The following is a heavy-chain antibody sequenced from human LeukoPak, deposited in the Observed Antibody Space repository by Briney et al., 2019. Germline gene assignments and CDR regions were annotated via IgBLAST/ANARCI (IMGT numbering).Heavy chain of an antibody. CDR3: ARDRAVYSSSGNWFDP. D-gene: IGHD6-6*01. Sequence: PGGSLRLSCAASGFTFSSYEMNWVRQAPGKGLEWVSYISSSGTTIYYADSGKGRFTISRDNAKNSLYLQMNSLRAEDTAVYYCARDRAVYSSSGNWFDPWGQGTLVTVSS. J-gene: IGHJ5*02. V-gene: IGHV3-48*03. CDR2: ISSSGTTI. CDR1: GFTFSSYE.